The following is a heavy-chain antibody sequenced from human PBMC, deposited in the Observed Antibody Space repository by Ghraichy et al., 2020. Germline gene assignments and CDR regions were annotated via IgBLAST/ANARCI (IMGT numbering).Heavy chain of an antibody. CDR2: INHSGST. CDR1: GGSFSGYY. J-gene: IGHJ3*02. CDR3: ARGPRPFDIVVVIARRDAFDI. D-gene: IGHD2-21*01. Sequence: SETLSLTCAVYGGSFSGYYWSWIRQPPGKGLEWIGEINHSGSTNYNPSLKSRVTISVDTSKNQFSLKLSSVTAADTAVYYCARGPRPFDIVVVIARRDAFDIWGQGTMVTVTS. V-gene: IGHV4-34*01.